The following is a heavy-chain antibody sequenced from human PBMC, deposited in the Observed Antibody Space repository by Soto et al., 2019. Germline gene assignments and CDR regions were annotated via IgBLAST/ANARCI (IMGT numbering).Heavy chain of an antibody. V-gene: IGHV4-30-4*02. J-gene: IGHJ4*02. Sequence: SDTLSLTCTVSGGSISIGDYYWSWIRQPPGTGLEWIGYIYYSGSTYYNPSLESRVTISVDTSKNQFSLKLSSVTAADTAVYYCARADSSGYSYFDYWGQGSLVTVSS. D-gene: IGHD3-22*01. CDR2: IYYSGST. CDR1: GGSISIGDYY. CDR3: ARADSSGYSYFDY.